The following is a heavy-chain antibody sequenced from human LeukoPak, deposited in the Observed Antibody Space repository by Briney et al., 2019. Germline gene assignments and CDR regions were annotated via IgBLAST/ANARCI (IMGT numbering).Heavy chain of an antibody. V-gene: IGHV3-48*04. J-gene: IGHJ4*02. CDR1: GFTFSAYS. D-gene: IGHD3-10*01. CDR2: IDSSTRTI. CDR3: ARSVVRGVIITGFGY. Sequence: PGGSLRLSCAASGFTFSAYSMNWVRQAPGKGLEWISFIDSSTRTIFYADSVKGRFTISRDNAKNSLFLQMNSLRAEDTAVYYCARSVVRGVIITGFGYWGQGTLVTVSS.